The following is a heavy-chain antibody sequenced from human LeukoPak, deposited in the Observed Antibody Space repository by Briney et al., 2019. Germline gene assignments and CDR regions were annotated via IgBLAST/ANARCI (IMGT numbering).Heavy chain of an antibody. D-gene: IGHD6-19*01. V-gene: IGHV3-7*01. Sequence: GGPLRLSCAASGFTFSNYWMNWLRQAPGKGLERVASIHRSRREKYYVESVKGRFTISRDNAKNSLYLQMNSLRAEDTAVYYCARQGYSSGKWGQGTLVTFST. CDR2: IHRSRREK. CDR3: ARQGYSSGK. J-gene: IGHJ4*02. CDR1: GFTFSNYW.